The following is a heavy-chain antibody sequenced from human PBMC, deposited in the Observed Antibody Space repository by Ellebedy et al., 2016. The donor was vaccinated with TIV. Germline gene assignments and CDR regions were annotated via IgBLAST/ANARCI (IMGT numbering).Heavy chain of an antibody. CDR1: AFTIGSNY. Sequence: GESLKISCAASAFTIGSNYMSWVRQAPGKGLEWVSVISTGLTTYYADSVKGRFTISRDDSKNTLHLEIHSLRVEDTAVYYCATETFNDVDLKICGVFDMWGQGTMVTVSS. CDR2: ISTGLTT. J-gene: IGHJ3*02. V-gene: IGHV3-66*01. CDR3: ATETFNDVDLKICGVFDM. D-gene: IGHD2-21*01.